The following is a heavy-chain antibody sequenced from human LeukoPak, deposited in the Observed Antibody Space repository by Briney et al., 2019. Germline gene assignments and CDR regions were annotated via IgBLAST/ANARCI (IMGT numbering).Heavy chain of an antibody. V-gene: IGHV3-21*01. CDR2: ISSSSSSI. CDR1: GFTFGSYN. J-gene: IGHJ3*02. Sequence: GGSLRLSCAASGFTFGSYNMKWVRQAPGKGLEWVPSISSSSSSIYYADSVKGRFTISRDNAKNSLYLQMNSLRAEDTAVYYCARGHCSTTTCYTKDDAFDIWGQGTMVTVSS. CDR3: ARGHCSTTTCYTKDDAFDI. D-gene: IGHD2-2*02.